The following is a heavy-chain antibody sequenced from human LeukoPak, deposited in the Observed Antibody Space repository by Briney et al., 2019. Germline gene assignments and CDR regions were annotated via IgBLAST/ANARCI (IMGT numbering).Heavy chain of an antibody. CDR2: INHNGNVN. CDR1: GITFSSYW. J-gene: IGHJ6*02. V-gene: IGHV3-7*03. Sequence: GGSLRLSCAASGITFSSYWMNWARQAPGKGLEWVASINHNGNVNYYVDSEKGRFTISRDNAKNSLYLQMSNLRAEDTAVYFCARGGGLDVWGQGATVTVSS. CDR3: ARGGGLDV. D-gene: IGHD3-16*01.